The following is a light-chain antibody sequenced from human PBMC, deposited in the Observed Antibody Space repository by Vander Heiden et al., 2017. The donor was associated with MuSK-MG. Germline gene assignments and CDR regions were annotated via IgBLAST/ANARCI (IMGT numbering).Light chain of an antibody. V-gene: IGLV1-44*01. CDR2: SNN. J-gene: IGLJ3*02. Sequence: QSVLNQPPSASGTPGQRVTISCSGSSSNIGSNTVNWYQQLPGTAPKLLIYSNNQRPSGVPDRFSGSKSGTSASLAISGLQSEDEADYYCAEWDDSLNGVVFGGGTKLTVL. CDR3: AEWDDSLNGVV. CDR1: SSNIGSNT.